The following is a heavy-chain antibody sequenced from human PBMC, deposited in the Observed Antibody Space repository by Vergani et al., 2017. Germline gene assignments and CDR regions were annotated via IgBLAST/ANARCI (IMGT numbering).Heavy chain of an antibody. J-gene: IGHJ6*02. CDR1: GFTFSNAW. CDR2: IKSKTDGGTT. Sequence: EVQLVESGGGLVKPGGSLRLSCAASGFTFSNAWLSWVRQAPGKGLEWVGRIKSKTDGGTTDYAAPVKGRFTISRDDSKNTLYLQMNSLKTEETAVYYCTTDAPTXLWFGELSGPTYSYGMNVWSQGSTVTVSS. D-gene: IGHD3-10*01. CDR3: TTDAPTXLWFGELSGPTYSYGMNV. V-gene: IGHV3-15*01.